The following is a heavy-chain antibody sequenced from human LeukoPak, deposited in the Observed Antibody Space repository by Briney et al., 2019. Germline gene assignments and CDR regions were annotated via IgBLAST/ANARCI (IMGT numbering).Heavy chain of an antibody. V-gene: IGHV3-7*03. CDR3: ARDKIVGATVLDY. CDR1: GFTFSTYW. CDR2: MKQDGSEE. D-gene: IGHD1-26*01. J-gene: IGHJ4*02. Sequence: PGGSLRLSCAASGFTFSTYWMSWVRQAPGKGLEWVANMKQDGSEEYYVDSVKGRFTISRDNAKNSLYLQMNSLRVEDTAVYYCARDKIVGATVLDYWGQGSLVTVSS.